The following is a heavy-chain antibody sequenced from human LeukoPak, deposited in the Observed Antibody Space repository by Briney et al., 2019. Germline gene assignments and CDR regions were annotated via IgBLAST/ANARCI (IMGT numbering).Heavy chain of an antibody. D-gene: IGHD4-17*01. J-gene: IGHJ6*03. CDR1: GGSISSYY. V-gene: IGHV4-59*01. Sequence: SETLSLTCTASGGSISSYYWSWIRQPPGKGLEWIGYIYYSGSTNYNPSLKSRVTISVDTSKNQFSLKLSSVTAADTAVYYCARDRAGYGDGYMDVWGKGTTVTISS. CDR2: IYYSGST. CDR3: ARDRAGYGDGYMDV.